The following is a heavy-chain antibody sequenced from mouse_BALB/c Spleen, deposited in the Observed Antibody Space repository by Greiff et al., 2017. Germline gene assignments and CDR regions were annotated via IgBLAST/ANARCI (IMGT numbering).Heavy chain of an antibody. J-gene: IGHJ3*01. CDR3: ARAGGNYGAWFAY. CDR1: GYSITSDYA. D-gene: IGHD2-1*01. V-gene: IGHV3-2*02. Sequence: VQLQESGPGLVKPSQSLSLTCTVTGYSITSDYAWNWIRQFPGNKLEWMGYISYSGSTSYNPSLKSRISITRDTSKNQFFLQLNSVTTEDTATYYCARAGGNYGAWFAYWGQGTLVTVSA. CDR2: ISYSGST.